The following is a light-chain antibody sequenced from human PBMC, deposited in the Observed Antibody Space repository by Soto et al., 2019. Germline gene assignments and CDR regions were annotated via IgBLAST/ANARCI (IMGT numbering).Light chain of an antibody. CDR2: DAS. V-gene: IGKV3D-15*01. CDR3: QQYNNWPRT. Sequence: EMVLTPSPGTLSLSLGERATLSCRASQSLRTNSLAWYQQKPGQAPRLLIYDASNRATGIPARFSGSGSGTEFTLTINSLQSEDFAVYYCQQYNNWPRTFGQGTKVDIK. J-gene: IGKJ1*01. CDR1: QSLRTN.